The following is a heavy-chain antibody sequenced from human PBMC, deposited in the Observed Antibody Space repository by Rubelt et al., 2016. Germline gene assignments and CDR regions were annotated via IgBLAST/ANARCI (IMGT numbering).Heavy chain of an antibody. CDR3: AKDYGSGSPYYGMDV. CDR2: INPSGGST. J-gene: IGHJ6*02. D-gene: IGHD3-10*01. Sequence: QVQLVQSGAEVKKPGASVKVSCKASGYTFTSHYMHWVRQAPGQGLEWMGIINPSGGSTSYEQKVQGRVTMTRDTSTSTVYMELSSLRSEDTAVYYCAKDYGSGSPYYGMDVWGQGTTVTVSS. V-gene: IGHV1-46*01. CDR1: GYTFTSHY.